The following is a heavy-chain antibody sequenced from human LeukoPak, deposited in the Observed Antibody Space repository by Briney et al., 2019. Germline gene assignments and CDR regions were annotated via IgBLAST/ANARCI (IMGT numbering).Heavy chain of an antibody. D-gene: IGHD5-12*01. V-gene: IGHV4-39*07. CDR1: GGSISSSSYY. Sequence: SETLSLTCTVSGGSISSSSYYWGWIRQPPGKGLEWIGSIYYSGSTYYNPSLKSRVTISVDTSKNQFSLKLSSVTAADTAVYYCARAADIVATIDYWGQGTLVTVSS. CDR3: ARAADIVATIDY. J-gene: IGHJ4*02. CDR2: IYYSGST.